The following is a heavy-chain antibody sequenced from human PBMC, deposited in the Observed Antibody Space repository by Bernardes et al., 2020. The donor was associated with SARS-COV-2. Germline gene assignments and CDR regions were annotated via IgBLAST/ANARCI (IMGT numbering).Heavy chain of an antibody. V-gene: IGHV3-33*01. CDR2: IWYDGSNK. Sequence: GGSLRLSCAASGFTFSSYGMHWVRQAPGKGLEWVAVIWYDGSNKYYADSVKGRFTISRDNSKNTLDLQMSRRRAEETAVYYCARDFLNTGWFFDLGGRGTLVTVSA. CDR3: ARDFLNTGWFFDL. D-gene: IGHD3-10*01. CDR1: GFTFSSYG. J-gene: IGHJ2*01.